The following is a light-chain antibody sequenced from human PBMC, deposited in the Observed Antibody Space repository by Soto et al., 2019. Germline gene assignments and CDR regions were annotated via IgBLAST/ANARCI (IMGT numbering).Light chain of an antibody. CDR2: AAS. Sequence: DIQMTQSPSSLSASVGDRVTITCRASQNIGVYLNWYQKKPGKAPKLLSHAASSLHSGVPSTFSGSGSGTDFALTISSLQPEDFATYYCHQTAANPWTFAQGTKVEIK. J-gene: IGKJ1*01. CDR3: HQTAANPWT. V-gene: IGKV1-39*01. CDR1: QNIGVY.